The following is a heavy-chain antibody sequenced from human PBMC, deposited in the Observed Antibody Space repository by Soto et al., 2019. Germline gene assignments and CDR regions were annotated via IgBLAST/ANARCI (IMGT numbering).Heavy chain of an antibody. V-gene: IGHV1-69*13. D-gene: IGHD3-22*01. CDR1: GGTFSSYA. CDR3: ARWRGDSSGFPTDYPRYYALDI. CDR2: IIPIFGTA. Sequence: SVKVSCKASGGTFSSYAISWVRQAPGQGLEWMGGIIPIFGTANYAQKFQGRVTITADESTSTAYMELSSLRSEDTAVYYCARWRGDSSGFPTDYPRYYALDIWGQGTMVTVSS. J-gene: IGHJ3*02.